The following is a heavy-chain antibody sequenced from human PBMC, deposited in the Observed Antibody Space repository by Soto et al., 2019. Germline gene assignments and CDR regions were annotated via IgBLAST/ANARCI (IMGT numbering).Heavy chain of an antibody. D-gene: IGHD6-13*01. V-gene: IGHV1-8*01. CDR2: MNPNSGNT. Sequence: QVQLVQSGAEVKKPGASVKVSCKASGYTFTSYDINWVRQATGQGLEWMGWMNPNSGNTGYAQKFQGRVTMTRNTSISTAYMELISLRSEDTAVYYCARAAGYSSSWYLYYYYYYGMDVWGQGTTVTVSS. J-gene: IGHJ6*02. CDR1: GYTFTSYD. CDR3: ARAAGYSSSWYLYYYYYYGMDV.